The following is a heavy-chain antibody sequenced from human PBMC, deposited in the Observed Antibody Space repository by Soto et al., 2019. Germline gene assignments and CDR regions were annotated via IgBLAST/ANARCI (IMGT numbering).Heavy chain of an antibody. J-gene: IGHJ6*02. Sequence: GGSLRLYCVASGFTFGSHGIHWVRQAPGKGLEWVAVISYDETNEHYVDSVKGRFTISRDNSKSILYLQMNRLRPEDTAVYKCAKDLRTTISDYGMDVWGQGTTVTV. CDR3: AKDLRTTISDYGMDV. CDR2: ISYDETNE. CDR1: GFTFGSHG. V-gene: IGHV3-30*18.